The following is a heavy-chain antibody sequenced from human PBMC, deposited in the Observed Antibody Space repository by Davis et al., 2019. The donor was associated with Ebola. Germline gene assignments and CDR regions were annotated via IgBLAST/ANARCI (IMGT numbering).Heavy chain of an antibody. J-gene: IGHJ4*02. CDR2: IYIGGNT. Sequence: PGGSLRLSCAAFGFSVTDNHMTWVRQAPGKGLEWVSLIYIGGNTYYGDSVKGRFTISRDNSQNTLYLEMNTLRVDDTAVYYCARVGRGICVWGQGTLVTVSS. CDR1: GFSVTDNH. D-gene: IGHD3-10*01. V-gene: IGHV3-53*01. CDR3: ARVGRGICV.